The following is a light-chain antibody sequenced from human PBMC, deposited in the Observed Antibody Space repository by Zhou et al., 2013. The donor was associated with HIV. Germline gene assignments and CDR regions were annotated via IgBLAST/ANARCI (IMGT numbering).Light chain of an antibody. Sequence: DIQMTQSPSSLSASVGDRVTITCRASQSVNSYLHWYQQKPGKAPKLLIYAASSLQSGVPSRFSGSGSGTDFTLTISSLQPEDFATYYCQQSYTTPLTFGGGTKVEIK. CDR1: QSVNSY. CDR3: QQSYTTPLT. CDR2: AAS. V-gene: IGKV1-39*01. J-gene: IGKJ4*01.